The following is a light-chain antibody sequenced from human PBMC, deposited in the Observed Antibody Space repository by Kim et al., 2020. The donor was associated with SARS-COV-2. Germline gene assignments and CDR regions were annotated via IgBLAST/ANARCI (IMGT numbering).Light chain of an antibody. J-gene: IGKJ1*01. Sequence: AVVGERVTITCRASQSVSSWLAWYQQKPGKAPELLIYDASSLESGVPSRFSGSGSGTEFTFTISRLQADDFATYFCQQYNSYPRTFGEGTKVDIK. CDR3: QQYNSYPRT. CDR1: QSVSSW. V-gene: IGKV1-5*01. CDR2: DAS.